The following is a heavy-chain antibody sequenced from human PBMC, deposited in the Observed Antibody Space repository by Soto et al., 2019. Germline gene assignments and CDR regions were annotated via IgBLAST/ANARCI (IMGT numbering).Heavy chain of an antibody. V-gene: IGHV3-48*01. D-gene: IGHD1-1*01. J-gene: IGHJ4*02. CDR2: ISSSSSTI. CDR3: ASGTVTSFDY. CDR1: GFTFSSYS. Sequence: ESGGGLVQPGGSLRLSCAASGFTFSSYSMNWVRQAPGKGLEWVSYISSSSSTIYYADSVKGRFTISRDNAKNSLYLQMNSLRAEDTAVYYCASGTVTSFDYWGQGTLVTVSS.